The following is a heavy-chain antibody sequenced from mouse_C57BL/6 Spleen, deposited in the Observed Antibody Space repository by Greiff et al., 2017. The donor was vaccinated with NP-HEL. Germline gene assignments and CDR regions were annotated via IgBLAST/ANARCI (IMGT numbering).Heavy chain of an antibody. CDR3: ARSRDYDSFYAMDY. V-gene: IGHV1-59*01. D-gene: IGHD2-4*01. CDR2: IDPSDSYT. J-gene: IGHJ4*01. CDR1: GYTFTSYW. Sequence: QVQLKQPGAELVRPGTSVKLSCKASGYTFTSYWMHWVKQRPGQGLEWIGVIDPSDSYTNYNQKFKGKATLTVDTSSSTAYMQLSSLTSEDSAVYYCARSRDYDSFYAMDYWGQGTSVTVSS.